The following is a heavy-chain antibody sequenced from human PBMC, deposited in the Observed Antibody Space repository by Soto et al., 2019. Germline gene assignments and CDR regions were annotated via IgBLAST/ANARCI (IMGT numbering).Heavy chain of an antibody. V-gene: IGHV4-59*01. Sequence: SETLSLTCTVSGGSISSYYWSWIRQPPGKGLEWIGYIYYSGSTNYNPSLKSRVTISVDTSKNQFSLKLSSVTAADTAVYYCARANFDILTGYSMAVFDYWGQGSLVTVSS. CDR3: ARANFDILTGYSMAVFDY. CDR2: IYYSGST. D-gene: IGHD3-9*01. CDR1: GGSISSYY. J-gene: IGHJ4*02.